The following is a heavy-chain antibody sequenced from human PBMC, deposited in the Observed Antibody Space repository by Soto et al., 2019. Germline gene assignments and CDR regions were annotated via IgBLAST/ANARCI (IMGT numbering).Heavy chain of an antibody. J-gene: IGHJ5*02. V-gene: IGHV1-3*01. CDR1: GYTFTSYA. D-gene: IGHD3-10*01. Sequence: QVQLVQSGAEVKKPGASVKVSCKASGYTFTSYAMHWVRQAPGQRLEWMGWINAGNGNTKYSQKFQGRVTITRDTSASTAYMELSSLRSEDTAVYYWARGGSDYYGSGSYYTWFDPWGQGTLVTVSS. CDR2: INAGNGNT. CDR3: ARGGSDYYGSGSYYTWFDP.